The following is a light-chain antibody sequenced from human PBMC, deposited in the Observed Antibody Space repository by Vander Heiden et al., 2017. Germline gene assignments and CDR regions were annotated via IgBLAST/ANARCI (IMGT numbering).Light chain of an antibody. J-gene: IGLJ2*01. CDR3: SSYAGSNRV. CDR2: EVS. V-gene: IGLV2-8*01. CDR1: SRNVGGYND. Sequence: QSALTQPPSASGSPGQSVTISCPGTSRNVGGYNDGSWYQQHPGKAPKLMIYEVSKRPSGVPDRFSGSKSGNTASLTVSGLQAEDEADYYCSSYAGSNRVFGGGTKLTVL.